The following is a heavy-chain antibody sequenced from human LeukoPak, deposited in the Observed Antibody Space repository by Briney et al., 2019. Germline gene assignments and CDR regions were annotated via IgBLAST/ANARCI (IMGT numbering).Heavy chain of an antibody. D-gene: IGHD1-26*01. Sequence: SETLSLTCAVYGGSFSGYYLSWIRQPPGKGLEWIGEINHSGSTNYNPSLKSRVTISVDTSKNQFSLKLSSVTAADTAVYYCARRLFRWELLFDSDIFDYWGQRSLVTVSS. CDR1: GGSFSGYY. J-gene: IGHJ4*02. CDR3: ARRLFRWELLFDSDIFDY. CDR2: INHSGST. V-gene: IGHV4-34*01.